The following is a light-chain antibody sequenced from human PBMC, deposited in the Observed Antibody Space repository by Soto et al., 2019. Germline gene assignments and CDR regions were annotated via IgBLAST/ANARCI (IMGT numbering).Light chain of an antibody. Sequence: DFQMTQSPSTLSASVGDRVTITCRASQNIRSRLAWFQQKPGKAPKLLIYVASSLESGVPQRFSGSGSGTECTLTISSLQTDDFSSYYCQQYHSYWTFGQGTKVE. CDR1: QNIRSR. J-gene: IGKJ1*01. CDR2: VAS. V-gene: IGKV1-5*01. CDR3: QQYHSYWT.